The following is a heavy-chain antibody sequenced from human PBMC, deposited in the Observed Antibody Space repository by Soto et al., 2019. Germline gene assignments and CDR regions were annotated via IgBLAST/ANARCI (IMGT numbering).Heavy chain of an antibody. CDR2: IHSSGNT. CDR1: GFTVSSNY. CDR3: ARDSLHGGRCYRPYYNGIDV. V-gene: IGHV3-53*01. Sequence: LRLSCAASGFTVSSNYMNWGRQAPGKGLECVSVIHSSGNTFHADSVNGRFIISRDHSKNTVYLQMNSLRAEDTAVYFCARDSLHGGRCYRPYYNGIDVWGQGTTVTVSS. D-gene: IGHD2-15*01. J-gene: IGHJ6*02.